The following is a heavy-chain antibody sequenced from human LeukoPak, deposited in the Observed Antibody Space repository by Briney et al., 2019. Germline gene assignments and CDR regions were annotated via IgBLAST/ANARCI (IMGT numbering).Heavy chain of an antibody. Sequence: ASVKVSCKASGGTFSSYAISWVRQAPGQGLEWMGRIIPILGIANYAQKFQGRVTITADEPSRTAYMELTYLRSDDTAVYYCTIIPNVILFTHYFEYWGQGTLVTVSS. CDR1: GGTFSSYA. D-gene: IGHD2-21*01. J-gene: IGHJ4*02. CDR2: IIPILGIA. CDR3: TIIPNVILFTHYFEY. V-gene: IGHV1-69*04.